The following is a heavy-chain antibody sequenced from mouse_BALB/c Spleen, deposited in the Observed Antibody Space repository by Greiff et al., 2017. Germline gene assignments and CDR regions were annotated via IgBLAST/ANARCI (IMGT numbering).Heavy chain of an antibody. CDR1: GFTFSSFG. Sequence: EVQLVESGGGLVQPGGSRKLSCAASGFTFSSFGMHWVRQAPEKGLEWVAYISSGSSTIYYADTVKGRFTISRDNPKNTLFLQLTSLRSEDTAMYYGARGGDYRYDGGYAMDYWGQGTSVTVSS. V-gene: IGHV5-17*02. CDR2: ISSGSSTI. CDR3: ARGGDYRYDGGYAMDY. D-gene: IGHD2-14*01. J-gene: IGHJ4*01.